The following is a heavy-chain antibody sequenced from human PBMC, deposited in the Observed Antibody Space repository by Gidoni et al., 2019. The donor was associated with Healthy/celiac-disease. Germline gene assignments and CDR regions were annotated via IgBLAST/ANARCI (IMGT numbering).Heavy chain of an antibody. CDR2: INHSGST. J-gene: IGHJ4*02. D-gene: IGHD1-26*01. Sequence: QVQLQQWVAGLLKPSETLSLTCAVYGGSFSGYYWSWIRQPPGKGLEWIEEINHSGSTNYNPYLKSRVTISVDTYKNQFSMKLSSVTAADTDVYYCARLHSGSYQRYFDYWGQGTLVTVSS. V-gene: IGHV4-34*01. CDR1: GGSFSGYY. CDR3: ARLHSGSYQRYFDY.